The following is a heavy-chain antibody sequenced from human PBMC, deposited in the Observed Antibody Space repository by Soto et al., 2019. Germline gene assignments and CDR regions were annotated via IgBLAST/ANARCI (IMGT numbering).Heavy chain of an antibody. J-gene: IGHJ6*02. CDR1: GFTFSSYW. V-gene: IGHV3-7*03. CDR2: IKQDGSEK. CDR3: AREGVATIWRLRGYGMDV. D-gene: IGHD5-12*01. Sequence: GSLRLSCAASGFTFSSYWMSWVRQAPGKGLEWVANIKQDGSEKYYVDSVKGRFTISRDNAKNSLYLQMNSLRAEDTAVYYCAREGVATIWRLRGYGMDVWGQGTTVTVSS.